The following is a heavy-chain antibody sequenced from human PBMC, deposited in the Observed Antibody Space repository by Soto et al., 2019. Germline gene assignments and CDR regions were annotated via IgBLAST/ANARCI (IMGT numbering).Heavy chain of an antibody. D-gene: IGHD6-19*01. V-gene: IGHV6-1*01. CDR3: ARDSSGWHWYFDL. J-gene: IGHJ2*01. CDR2: TYYRSKWYN. CDR1: GDSVSSDTAT. Sequence: QVQLQQSGPGLVKPSQTLSLICAISGDSVSSDTATWSWIRQSPSRGLEWLGRTYYRSKWYNDYAISVKSRIAITPDTSKNQLSRQLNAVTPEDTAVYFGARDSSGWHWYFDLWGRGTLVTVSS.